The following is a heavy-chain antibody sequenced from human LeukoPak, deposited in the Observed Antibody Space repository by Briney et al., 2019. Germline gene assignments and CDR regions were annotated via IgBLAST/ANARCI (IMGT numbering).Heavy chain of an antibody. D-gene: IGHD5-12*01. Sequence: GGSLRLSCAASGFTFSGSAMHWVRQASGEGLEWVGRIRSKANSYATAYAASVKGRFTISRDDSKNTAYLQMNSLKTEDTAVYYCTRHGYAPFDYWGQGTLVTVSS. V-gene: IGHV3-73*01. J-gene: IGHJ4*02. CDR2: IRSKANSYAT. CDR3: TRHGYAPFDY. CDR1: GFTFSGSA.